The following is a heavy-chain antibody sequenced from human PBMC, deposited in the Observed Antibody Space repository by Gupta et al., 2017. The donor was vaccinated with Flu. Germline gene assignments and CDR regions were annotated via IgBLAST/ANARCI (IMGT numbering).Heavy chain of an antibody. D-gene: IGHD3-10*01. J-gene: IGHJ4*02. CDR2: ISSSSSYI. V-gene: IGHV3-21*01. CDR3: ARDGLTYYYGSGSYY. CDR1: GFTFSSYS. Sequence: EVQLVESGGGLVKPGGSLRLSCAASGFTFSSYSMNWVRQAPGKGLEWVSSISSSSSYIYYADSVKGRFTISRDNAKNSLYLQMNSLRAEDTAVYYCARDGLTYYYGSGSYYWGQGTLVTVSS.